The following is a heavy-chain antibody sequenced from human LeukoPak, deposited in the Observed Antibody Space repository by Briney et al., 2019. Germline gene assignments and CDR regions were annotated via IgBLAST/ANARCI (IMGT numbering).Heavy chain of an antibody. CDR1: GFTFSSYG. V-gene: IGHV3-33*01. J-gene: IGHJ3*02. CDR2: IWYDGSNK. Sequence: PGGSLRLSCAASGFTFSSYGMHWVRQAPGKGLEWVAVIWYDGSNKYYAGSVKGRFTISRDNSKNTLYLQMNSLRAEDTAVYYCARDGMTTVTTYDALDIWGQGTMVSVSS. CDR3: ARDGMTTVTTYDALDI. D-gene: IGHD4-17*01.